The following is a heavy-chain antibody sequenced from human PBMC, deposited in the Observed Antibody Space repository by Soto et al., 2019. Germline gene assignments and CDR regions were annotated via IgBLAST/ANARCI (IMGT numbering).Heavy chain of an antibody. D-gene: IGHD6-13*01. CDR3: VIFFEEDVAVAEIDALDI. J-gene: IGHJ3*02. V-gene: IGHV4-34*08. CDR2: INHSGST. CDR1: GWNSGGFC. Sequence: SLARSFEGWNSGGFCWSRISKTTRKDLEWIGEINHSGSTNYNPSLKSRVTISVDTSKNQFSLKLSSVTAADTAVYYFVIFFEEDVAVAEIDALDIWGHWTTVPVSS.